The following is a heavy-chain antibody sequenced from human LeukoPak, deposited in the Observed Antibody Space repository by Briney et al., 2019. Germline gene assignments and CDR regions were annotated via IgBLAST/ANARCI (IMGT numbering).Heavy chain of an antibody. J-gene: IGHJ6*03. CDR3: ARDPLYSNNWYIYMDV. CDR2: IYTSGST. CDR1: GGSISSGSYY. V-gene: IGHV4-61*02. D-gene: IGHD6-13*01. Sequence: SETLSLTCTVSGGSISSGSYYWSWIRQPAGKGLEWIGRIYTSGSTNYNPSLKSRVTISVDTSKNQFSLKLSSVTAADTAVYYCARDPLYSNNWYIYMDVWGKGTTVTVSS.